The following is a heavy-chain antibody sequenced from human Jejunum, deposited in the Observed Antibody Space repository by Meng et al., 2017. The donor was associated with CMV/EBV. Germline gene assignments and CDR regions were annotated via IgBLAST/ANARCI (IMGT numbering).Heavy chain of an antibody. J-gene: IGHJ4*02. Sequence: QVHLQESGSGLVRPSETLSLTCTVSGDSISNYYWSWIRQPAGKKLEWIGRISSSGNTNYTPSLKSRVIMSLDTSNNQFFLKLTSVTAADTALYYCARGESRGYYYFDYWGQGILVTVYS. CDR3: ARGESRGYYYFDY. D-gene: IGHD3-22*01. CDR1: GDSISNYY. V-gene: IGHV4-4*07. CDR2: ISSSGNT.